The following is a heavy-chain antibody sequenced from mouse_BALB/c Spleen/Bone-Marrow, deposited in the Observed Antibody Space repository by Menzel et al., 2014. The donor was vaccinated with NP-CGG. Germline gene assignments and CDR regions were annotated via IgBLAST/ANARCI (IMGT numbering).Heavy chain of an antibody. J-gene: IGHJ3*01. CDR2: ISGGGSYT. Sequence: EVKLEESGGGLVKPGGSLKLSCAASGFSFNSYGMSWVRQTPEKRLEWVATISGGGSYTFYPDSVKGRFTISRDNAKNNLYLQLSGLRSEDTALYYCARHAYYDQTEVSFVYWGQGTLVTVSA. D-gene: IGHD2-4*01. V-gene: IGHV5-9-2*01. CDR1: GFSFNSYG. CDR3: ARHAYYDQTEVSFVY.